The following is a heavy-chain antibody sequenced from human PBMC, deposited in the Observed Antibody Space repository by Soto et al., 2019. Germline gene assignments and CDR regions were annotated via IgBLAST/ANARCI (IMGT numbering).Heavy chain of an antibody. V-gene: IGHV4-31*03. CDR3: QRDKQEVGRPGFDT. Sequence: PSETLSLTCTVSGDSISSGSYYWNWIRQHPGKGLEWIGYMYYSGSTYYNPSLKSRITISRDTSKNQFSLRLSSVTAADTAMYSCQRDKQEVGRPGFDTWGQGILVTVSS. CDR2: MYYSGST. D-gene: IGHD1-26*01. CDR1: GDSISSGSYY. J-gene: IGHJ5*02.